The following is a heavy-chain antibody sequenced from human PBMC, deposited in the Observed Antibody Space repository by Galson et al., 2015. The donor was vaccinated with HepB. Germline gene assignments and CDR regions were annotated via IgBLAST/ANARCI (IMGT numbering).Heavy chain of an antibody. CDR3: AKDPGSGRHFDL. CDR1: GFTFSTYA. Sequence: SLRLSCAASGFTFSTYAMSWVRQAPGKGLEWVSTFSRSSGYTYYADSVKGRFTISRDNSKNTLYLQMSSLRADDTAVYYCAKDPGSGRHFDLWGRGTLVTVSS. J-gene: IGHJ2*01. CDR2: FSRSSGYT. V-gene: IGHV3-23*01. D-gene: IGHD6-25*01.